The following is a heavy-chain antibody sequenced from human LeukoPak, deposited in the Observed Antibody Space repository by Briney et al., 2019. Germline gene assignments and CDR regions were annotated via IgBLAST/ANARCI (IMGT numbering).Heavy chain of an antibody. CDR1: AFIFSGHW. CDR3: ARAAVQLWLEQGFDY. Sequence: PGGSLRLSCEASAFIFSGHWLNWVRQTPGKGLEWVASIKEDGSERQYVDSVKGRFSISRDNTKGSLFLQVNSLRAEDTAVYYCARAAVQLWLEQGFDYWGQGTLVTVSS. D-gene: IGHD5-18*01. CDR2: IKEDGSER. V-gene: IGHV3-7*03. J-gene: IGHJ4*02.